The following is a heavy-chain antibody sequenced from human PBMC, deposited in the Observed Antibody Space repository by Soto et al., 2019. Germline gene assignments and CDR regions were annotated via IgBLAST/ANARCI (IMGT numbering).Heavy chain of an antibody. CDR1: GFTFDGYA. V-gene: IGHV3-23*01. CDR3: AKGYCISTSCYRSFDI. CDR2: ISGSGDST. Sequence: PGGSLRLSCGASGFTFDGYAVSWVRQAPGKGLEWVSAISGSGDSTYYADSVKGRFTISRDNSKNTVYLQMNSLRAEDTAVYYCAKGYCISTSCYRSFDIWGQGTMVTVSS. D-gene: IGHD2-2*02. J-gene: IGHJ3*02.